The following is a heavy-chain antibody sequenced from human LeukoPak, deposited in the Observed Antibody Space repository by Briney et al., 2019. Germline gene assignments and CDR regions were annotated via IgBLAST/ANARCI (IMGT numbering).Heavy chain of an antibody. CDR2: INPSGGST. J-gene: IGHJ4*02. D-gene: IGHD1-1*01. V-gene: IGHV1-46*01. CDR3: AREGGQSGTTH. Sequence: ASVKVSCKASGYTFTSYYMHWVRQAPGQGLEWTGIINPSGGSTSYAQKFQGRVTMTRDMSTSTVYMELSSLRSEDTAVYYCAREGGQSGTTHWGQETLVTVSS. CDR1: GYTFTSYY.